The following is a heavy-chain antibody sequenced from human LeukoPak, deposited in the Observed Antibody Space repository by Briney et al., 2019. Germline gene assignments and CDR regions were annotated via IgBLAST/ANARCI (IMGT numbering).Heavy chain of an antibody. V-gene: IGHV3-11*01. CDR1: GFTVHSNY. Sequence: GGSLRLSCAASGFTVHSNYMSWVRQAPGKGLEWVSYISSSGSTIYYADSVKGRFTISRDNAKNSLYLQMNSLRAEDTAVYYCARDYGSGSYYPYYFDYWGQGTLVTVSS. D-gene: IGHD3-10*01. J-gene: IGHJ4*02. CDR3: ARDYGSGSYYPYYFDY. CDR2: ISSSGSTI.